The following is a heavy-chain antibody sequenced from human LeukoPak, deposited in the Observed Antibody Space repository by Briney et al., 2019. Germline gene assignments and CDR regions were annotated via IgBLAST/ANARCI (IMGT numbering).Heavy chain of an antibody. J-gene: IGHJ4*02. Sequence: GGSLRLSCAASAFTFSSYSMNWVRQAPGKGLEWVSSISSSSSYIYYADSVKGRSTISRDNAKNSLYLQMNSLRAEDTAVYYCARDLLKAVAGRGVRDYWGQGTLVTVSS. CDR2: ISSSSSYI. V-gene: IGHV3-21*01. D-gene: IGHD6-19*01. CDR3: ARDLLKAVAGRGVRDY. CDR1: AFTFSSYS.